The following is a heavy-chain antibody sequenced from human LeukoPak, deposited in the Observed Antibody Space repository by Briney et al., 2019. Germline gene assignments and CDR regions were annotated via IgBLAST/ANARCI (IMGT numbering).Heavy chain of an antibody. CDR1: GFTFDDYA. CDR2: ISWNSGSI. Sequence: PGGSLRLSCAASGFTFDDYAMQWVRQAPGKGLEWVSGISWNSGSIGYADSVKGRFTISRDNAKNSLYLQMNSLRAEDMALYYCAKGGVAVAGTVDYWGQGTLVTVSS. J-gene: IGHJ4*02. D-gene: IGHD6-19*01. V-gene: IGHV3-9*03. CDR3: AKGGVAVAGTVDY.